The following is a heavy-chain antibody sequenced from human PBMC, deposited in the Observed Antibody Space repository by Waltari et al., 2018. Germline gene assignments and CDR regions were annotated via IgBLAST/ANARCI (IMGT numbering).Heavy chain of an antibody. D-gene: IGHD1-7*01. J-gene: IGHJ4*02. Sequence: EVQFVTPGAVGKQPGATVKNSCQASGSTLTDDYITRGQQAPGKGLEWVGRIDPQDGETKYADKFQGRATIPADASIDTVYMELSRLRPEDTAVFYCARTTTIKSLDYWGQGTLVTVSS. V-gene: IGHV1-69-2*01. CDR1: GSTLTDDY. CDR3: ARTTTIKSLDY. CDR2: IDPQDGET.